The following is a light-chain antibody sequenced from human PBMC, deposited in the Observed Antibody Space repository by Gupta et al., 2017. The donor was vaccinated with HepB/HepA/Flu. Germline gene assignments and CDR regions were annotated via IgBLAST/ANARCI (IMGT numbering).Light chain of an antibody. CDR2: DDS. J-gene: IGLJ2*01. V-gene: IGLV3-21*03. CDR1: NIASKS. Sequence: SYVLTQPPPVSLAPGTTARITCGGNNIASKSVHWSQQKPGQAPVVVVYDDSDRPSGIPERFSGSNSGNTATLTISRVEAGDEADYYCQVWDSNNDQVVFGKGTKLTVL. CDR3: QVWDSNNDQVV.